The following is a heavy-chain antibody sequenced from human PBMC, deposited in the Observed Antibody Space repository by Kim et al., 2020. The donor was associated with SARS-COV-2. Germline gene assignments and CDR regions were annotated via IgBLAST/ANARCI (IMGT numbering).Heavy chain of an antibody. CDR1: GGSFSGYY. Sequence: SETLSLTCAVYGGSFSGYYWSWIRQPPGKGLEWIGEINHSGGTNYNPSLKSRVTISVDTSKNQFSLKLSSVTAADTAVYYCARGVWWELRIDYWGQGTL. CDR2: INHSGGT. CDR3: ARGVWWELRIDY. J-gene: IGHJ4*02. D-gene: IGHD1-26*01. V-gene: IGHV4-34*01.